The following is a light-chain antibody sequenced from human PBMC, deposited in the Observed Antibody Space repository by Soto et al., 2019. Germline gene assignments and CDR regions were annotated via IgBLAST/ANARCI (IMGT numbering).Light chain of an antibody. V-gene: IGLV1-51*01. CDR3: GSWDSSLSAYV. J-gene: IGLJ1*01. CDR1: SSNIGGTS. CDR2: DDN. Sequence: QSVLTQPPSVSAAPGQKVTISCSGSSSNIGGTSVSWYQQRPGTAPKLLIYDDNKRPSGIPDRFSGSKSGTSATLGITGFQTGDEADYYCGSWDSSLSAYVFGTGTKVTVL.